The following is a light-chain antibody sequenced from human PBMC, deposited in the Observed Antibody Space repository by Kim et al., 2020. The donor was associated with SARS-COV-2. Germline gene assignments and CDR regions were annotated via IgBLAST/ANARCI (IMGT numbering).Light chain of an antibody. CDR1: SSNIGNYY. CDR3: GTWDSSLSAVV. J-gene: IGLJ3*02. CDR2: DNN. V-gene: IGLV1-51*01. Sequence: GPKVTVACSGSSSNIGNYYVSWYQHLPGTAPELLIYDNNKRPSGIPDRFFASKSGTSATLGITGLQTGDEADYYCGTWDSSLSAVVFGGGTKVTVL.